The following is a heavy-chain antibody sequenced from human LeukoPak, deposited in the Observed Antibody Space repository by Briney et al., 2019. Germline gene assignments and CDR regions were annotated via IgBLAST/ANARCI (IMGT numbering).Heavy chain of an antibody. CDR1: GFTFSSYE. V-gene: IGHV3-48*03. Sequence: GGSLRLSCAASGFTFSSYEMNWARQAAGRGLEWVSYINSSGSNIYYADSVKGRFTISRDNAKNSLYLQMNSLRAKDTAVYYWARGPGYRSSWYSCGAFDIWGQGTMVTVSS. D-gene: IGHD6-13*01. J-gene: IGHJ3*02. CDR3: ARGPGYRSSWYSCGAFDI. CDR2: INSSGSNI.